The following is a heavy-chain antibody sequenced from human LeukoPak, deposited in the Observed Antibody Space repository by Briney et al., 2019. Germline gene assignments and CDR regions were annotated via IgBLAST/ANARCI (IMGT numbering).Heavy chain of an antibody. Sequence: PSETLSLTCTVSGGSISSYYWSWIRQPPGKGLEWIGYIYYSGSTNYNPSLKSRVTISVDTSKNQFSLKLSSVTAADTAVCYCARVRYSYGYYYYYGMDVWGQGTTVTVSS. J-gene: IGHJ6*02. CDR1: GGSISSYY. D-gene: IGHD5-18*01. CDR3: ARVRYSYGYYYYYGMDV. CDR2: IYYSGST. V-gene: IGHV4-59*01.